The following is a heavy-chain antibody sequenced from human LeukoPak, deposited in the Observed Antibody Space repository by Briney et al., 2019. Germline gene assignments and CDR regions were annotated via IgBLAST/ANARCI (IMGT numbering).Heavy chain of an antibody. Sequence: GGSLRLSCAASGFTFSSYGMHWVRQVPGKGLEWVAFIRYDGSNKYYADSVKGRFTISRDNSKNTLYLQMNSLRAEDTAVYYCAKIPTYSNYVWGQGTLVTVS. CDR3: AKIPTYSNYV. CDR2: IRYDGSNK. D-gene: IGHD4-11*01. CDR1: GFTFSSYG. J-gene: IGHJ4*02. V-gene: IGHV3-30*02.